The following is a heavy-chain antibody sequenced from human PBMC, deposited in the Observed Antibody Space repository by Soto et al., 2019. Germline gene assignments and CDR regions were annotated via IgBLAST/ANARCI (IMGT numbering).Heavy chain of an antibody. CDR1: GFTFGDYP. Sequence: GGSLRLSCTASGFTFGDYPMSWFRQAPGRGLEWVSYIRNKAYGATTEYAAFVKGRFTISRDDSQSIAYLQMNSLETEDTAVYFFTRAIRIVGAAFDICGQVTMVTVSS. CDR2: IRNKAYGATT. J-gene: IGHJ3*02. CDR3: TRAIRIVGAAFDI. D-gene: IGHD2-15*01. V-gene: IGHV3-49*03.